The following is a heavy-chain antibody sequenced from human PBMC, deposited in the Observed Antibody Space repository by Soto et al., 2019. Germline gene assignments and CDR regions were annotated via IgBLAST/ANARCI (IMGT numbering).Heavy chain of an antibody. Sequence: SETLSLTCTVSGDSVSSWYYYWTWIRQPPGKGLEWVGHIYFSGRTNYIPTLESRVTISLDTSKNQFSLKLTSVTGADTAVYYCARVPIDTYMIYWSDPWGQGTLVTVSS. J-gene: IGHJ5*02. CDR3: ARVPIDTYMIYWSDP. CDR2: IYFSGRT. D-gene: IGHD3-16*01. V-gene: IGHV4-61*01. CDR1: GDSVSSWYYY.